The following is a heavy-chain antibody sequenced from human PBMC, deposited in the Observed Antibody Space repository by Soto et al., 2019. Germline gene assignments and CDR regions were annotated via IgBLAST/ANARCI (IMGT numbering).Heavy chain of an antibody. CDR3: ARGRGEFDF. CDR2: INHSGNT. V-gene: IGHV4-34*01. Sequence: KPSETLSLTCAVYGASLSDNYCNWLRQPPGKGLEWIGEINHSGNTNYNPSLRSRVTISIDTSKNQLSLNLRSVSAADTAVYYCARGRGEFDFWGQGTLVTVSS. J-gene: IGHJ5*01. D-gene: IGHD2-21*01. CDR1: GASLSDNY.